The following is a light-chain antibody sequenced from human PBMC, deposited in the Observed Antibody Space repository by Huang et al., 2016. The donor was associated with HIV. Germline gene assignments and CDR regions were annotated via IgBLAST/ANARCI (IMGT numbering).Light chain of an antibody. CDR1: QNISTY. CDR3: QQSYTSPPT. V-gene: IGKV1-39*01. CDR2: TTS. J-gene: IGKJ1*01. Sequence: DIQMTQFPSSLSASVGDRVTITCRASQNISTYINWYRQKSGRAPKPLIHTTSNLHSEVPSRFSGSGSGTTFRLTLASLHLDDLATYYCQQSYTSPPTFGQGTKVEV.